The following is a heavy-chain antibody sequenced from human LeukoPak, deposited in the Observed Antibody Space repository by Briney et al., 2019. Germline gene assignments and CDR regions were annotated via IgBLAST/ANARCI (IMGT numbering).Heavy chain of an antibody. V-gene: IGHV4-61*01. J-gene: IGHJ4*02. CDR1: GGSVSSGSYY. Sequence: NPSETLSLTCSVSGGSVSSGSYYWSWIRQPPGKGLEWIGYIYYSGSTNYNPSLKSRVTISVDTSKNQFSLKLSSVTAADTAVYYCARALVTAILYEDWGQGTLVTVSS. CDR2: IYYSGST. CDR3: ARALVTAILYED. D-gene: IGHD2-21*02.